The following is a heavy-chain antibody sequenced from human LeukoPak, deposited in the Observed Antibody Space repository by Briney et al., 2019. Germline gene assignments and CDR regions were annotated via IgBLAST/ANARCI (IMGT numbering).Heavy chain of an antibody. CDR3: ARDHRYCSGSSCYSDAFDI. J-gene: IGHJ3*02. CDR1: GGSNSSYY. D-gene: IGHD2-15*01. Sequence: SETLSLTCTVSGGSNSSYYWTWIRQPPGKGLEWIGYISYSGSTNYNPSLKSRVTISVDTSKNQFSLKLSSVTAADTAVYYCARDHRYCSGSSCYSDAFDIWGQGTVVTVSS. CDR2: ISYSGST. V-gene: IGHV4-59*01.